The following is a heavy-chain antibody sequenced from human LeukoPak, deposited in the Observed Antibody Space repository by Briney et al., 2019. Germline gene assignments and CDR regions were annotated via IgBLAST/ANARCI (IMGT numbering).Heavy chain of an antibody. J-gene: IGHJ4*02. CDR3: ARTNYDSSGYDY. V-gene: IGHV1-2*02. Sequence: ASVKVSCKAPGYTFTGYYMHWVRQAPGQGLEWMGWINPNSGGTNYAQKFQGRVTMTRDTSISTAYMELSRLRSDDTAVYYCARTNYDSSGYDYWGQGTLVTVSS. CDR1: GYTFTGYY. CDR2: INPNSGGT. D-gene: IGHD3-22*01.